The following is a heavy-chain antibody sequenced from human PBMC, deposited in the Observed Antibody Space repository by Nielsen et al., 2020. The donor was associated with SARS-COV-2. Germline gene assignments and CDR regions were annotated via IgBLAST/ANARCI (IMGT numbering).Heavy chain of an antibody. CDR1: GFTFDDYG. CDR2: INWNGGST. D-gene: IGHD3-22*01. V-gene: IGHV3-20*01. Sequence: GESLKISCAASGFTFDDYGMSWVRQAPGKGLEWVSGINWNGGSTGYADSVKGRFTISRDNAKNYLYLQMNSLRAEDTALYHCARVYYDSSGYLNYFDYWGQGTLVTVSS. CDR3: ARVYYDSSGYLNYFDY. J-gene: IGHJ4*02.